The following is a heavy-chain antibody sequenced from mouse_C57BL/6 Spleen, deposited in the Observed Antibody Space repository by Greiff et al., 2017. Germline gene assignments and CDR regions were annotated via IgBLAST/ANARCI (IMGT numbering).Heavy chain of an antibody. V-gene: IGHV1-54*01. J-gene: IGHJ4*01. CDR3: ARREELLYAMDY. CDR1: GYAFTNYL. CDR2: INPGSGGT. Sequence: QVQLKESGAELVRPGTSVKVSCKASGYAFTNYLIEWVKQRPGQGLEWIGVINPGSGGTNYNEKFKGKATLTADKSSSTAYMQLSSLTSEDSAVYFCARREELLYAMDYWGQGTSVTVSS.